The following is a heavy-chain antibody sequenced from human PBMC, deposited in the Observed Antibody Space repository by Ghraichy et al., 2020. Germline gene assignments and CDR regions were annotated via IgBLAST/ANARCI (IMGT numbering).Heavy chain of an antibody. CDR3: ARYHKSMGGLV. D-gene: IGHD2/OR15-2a*01. J-gene: IGHJ3*01. CDR1: GFTFSSYW. CDR2: IKRDGSEK. V-gene: IGHV3-7*01. Sequence: GGSLRLSCAASGFTFSSYWMRWVRQAPGKGLAWVANIKRDGSEKYYVDSLKGRFTVSRDNAKNSLSLQMNSLRAEDTAVYYCARYHKSMGGLVWGQATMLTVS.